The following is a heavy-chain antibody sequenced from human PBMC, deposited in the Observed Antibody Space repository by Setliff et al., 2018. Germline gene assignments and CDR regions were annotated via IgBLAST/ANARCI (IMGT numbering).Heavy chain of an antibody. CDR1: GYTFTSYD. CDR3: ARVLNLPWRNIAVAGTFGY. V-gene: IGHV1-8*01. D-gene: IGHD6-19*01. CDR2: MNPNSGNT. J-gene: IGHJ4*02. Sequence: GASVKVSCKASGYTFTSYDINWVRQATGQGLEWMGWMNPNSGNTGYAQKFQGRVTMTRNTSISTAYMELSSLRSEDTAVYYCARVLNLPWRNIAVAGTFGYWGQGTLVTVSS.